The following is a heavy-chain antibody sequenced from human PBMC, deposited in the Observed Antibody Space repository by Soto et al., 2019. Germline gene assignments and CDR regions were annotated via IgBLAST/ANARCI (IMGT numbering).Heavy chain of an antibody. J-gene: IGHJ4*02. CDR1: GGSIDRSNYY. CDR3: ARHFVAVVIKGWGY. CDR2: TYYNGNA. D-gene: IGHD3-10*01. V-gene: IGHV4-39*01. Sequence: SETLSLTCNVSGGSIDRSNYYWDWLRQPPGKGLEWIGTTYYNGNAYYNPSLRSRVSMSVDMSKNQFSLKLISVTAADTAVYYCARHFVAVVIKGWGYWGQGNLVTVSS.